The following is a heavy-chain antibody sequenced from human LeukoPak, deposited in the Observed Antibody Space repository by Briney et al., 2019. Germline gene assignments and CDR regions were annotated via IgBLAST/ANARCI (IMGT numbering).Heavy chain of an antibody. D-gene: IGHD4-17*01. CDR1: GFTSSSYS. J-gene: IGHJ4*02. CDR2: ISSSSSYI. Sequence: PGGSLRLSCAASGFTSSSYSMNWVRQAPGKGLEWVSSISSSSSYIYYADSVKGRFTISRDNAKNSLYLQMNSLRAEDTAVYYCARDWDYGDYVSMNYLDYWGQGTLVTVSS. CDR3: ARDWDYGDYVSMNYLDY. V-gene: IGHV3-21*01.